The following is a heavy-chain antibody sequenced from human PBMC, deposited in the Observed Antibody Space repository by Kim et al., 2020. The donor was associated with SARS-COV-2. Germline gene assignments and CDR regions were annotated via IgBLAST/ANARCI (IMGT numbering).Heavy chain of an antibody. CDR1: GFTFDDYA. J-gene: IGHJ6*02. D-gene: IGHD5-12*01. Sequence: GGSLRLSCAASGFTFDDYAMHWVRQAPGKGLEWVSLISGDGGSTYYADSVKGRFTISRDNSKNSLYLQMNSLRTEDTALYYCAKERGSGDDPQINYYYGMDVWGQGTTLTVSS. CDR2: ISGDGGST. CDR3: AKERGSGDDPQINYYYGMDV. V-gene: IGHV3-43*02.